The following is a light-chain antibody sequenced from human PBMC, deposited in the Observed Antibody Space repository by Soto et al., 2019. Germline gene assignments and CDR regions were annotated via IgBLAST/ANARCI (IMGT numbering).Light chain of an antibody. CDR2: GAS. CDR3: HQYGTLPYS. J-gene: IGKJ2*01. Sequence: IALTQSPGTLSLSPGERATLSCRASQRVSSNYVAWYQHKPGQAPRLLIHGASIRATGIPDRFSGSGSGTDVTLTISRLEPEDFAVYFCHQYGTLPYSFGQVTKLQIK. V-gene: IGKV3-20*01. CDR1: QRVSSNY.